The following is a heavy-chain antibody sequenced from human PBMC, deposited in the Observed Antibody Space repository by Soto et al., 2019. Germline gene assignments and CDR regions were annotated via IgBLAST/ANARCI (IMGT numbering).Heavy chain of an antibody. CDR2: INPNSGGT. V-gene: IGHV1-2*02. CDR3: ARSYYDILTGHYGMDV. CDR1: GYTFTGYY. D-gene: IGHD3-9*01. J-gene: IGHJ6*02. Sequence: ASVKVSCKASGYTFTGYYMHWVRQAPGQGLEWMGWINPNSGGTNYAQKFQGRVTMTRDTSISTAYMELSRLRSDDTAVYYCARSYYDILTGHYGMDVWGQGTKVPVYS.